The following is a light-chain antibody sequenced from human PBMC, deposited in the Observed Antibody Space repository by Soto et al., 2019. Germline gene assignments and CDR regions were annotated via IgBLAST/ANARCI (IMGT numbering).Light chain of an antibody. V-gene: IGLV2-14*01. CDR3: CSYTDSRTHI. CDR1: ISDVCGYSY. CDR2: EVS. Sequence: QSVLTPPSSLSGSPGPSITLSCTGTISDVCGYSYVSWYQQHPGKAPKLIIFEVSYRPSGISNRFSASKSGDTASLTISGLQADDEADYYCCSYTDSRTHIFGSGTKVTVL. J-gene: IGLJ1*01.